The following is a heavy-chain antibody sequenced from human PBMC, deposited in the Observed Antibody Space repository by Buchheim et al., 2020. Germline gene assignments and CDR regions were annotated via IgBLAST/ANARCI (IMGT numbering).Heavy chain of an antibody. CDR1: GVSISGHY. CDR2: VYNIAST. CDR3: ARDTTGYLTLDY. Sequence: QVQLQESGPGLVKPSETLSLTCTVSGVSISGHYWNWIRQPPGKGLEWIAYVYNIASTYSNPSLRSRVTVSGDTSKNQLSLTLNSVTAADTAVYYCARDTTGYLTLDYWGQGAL. J-gene: IGHJ4*02. D-gene: IGHD3-9*01. V-gene: IGHV4-59*11.